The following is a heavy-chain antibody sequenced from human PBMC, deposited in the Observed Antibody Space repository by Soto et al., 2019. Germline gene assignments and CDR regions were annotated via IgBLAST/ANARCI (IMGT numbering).Heavy chain of an antibody. CDR3: ATYPTEYSSSSLTYYFDY. CDR1: GGSFSGYY. V-gene: IGHV4-34*01. Sequence: SETLSLTCAVYGGSFSGYYWSWIRQPPGKGLEWIGEINHSGSTNYNPSLKSRVTISVDTSKNQFSLKLSSVTAADTAVYYCATYPTEYSSSSLTYYFDYWGQGTLVT. CDR2: INHSGST. J-gene: IGHJ4*02. D-gene: IGHD6-6*01.